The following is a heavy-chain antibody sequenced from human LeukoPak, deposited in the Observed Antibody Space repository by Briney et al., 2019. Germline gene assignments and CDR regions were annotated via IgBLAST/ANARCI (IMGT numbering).Heavy chain of an antibody. CDR3: ARDPRGSDFYYYYGMDV. CDR1: GYTFTSYG. CDR2: ISAYNGNT. J-gene: IGHJ6*02. Sequence: ASVKVSCKASGYTFTSYGISWVRQAPGQGLEWMGWISAYNGNTNYAQKLQGRVTMTTDTSTSTAYMELRSLRSDDTAVYYCARDPRGSDFYYYYGMDVWGQGTTVTVSS. V-gene: IGHV1-18*01. D-gene: IGHD1-26*01.